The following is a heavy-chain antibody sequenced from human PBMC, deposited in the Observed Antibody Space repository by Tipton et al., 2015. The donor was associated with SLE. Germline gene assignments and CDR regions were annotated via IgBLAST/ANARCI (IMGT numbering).Heavy chain of an antibody. D-gene: IGHD2-21*01. V-gene: IGHV4-59*01. CDR2: IFFGGST. J-gene: IGHJ4*02. Sequence: TLSLTCTVSGGSINSNYWSWIRQPPGEGLEWIGYIFFGGSTNCNPSLKSRVTISADTSNNQFSLKLSSVTAADTAVYYCARVSHVVDYFDAWGQGTLVTVSS. CDR3: ARVSHVVDYFDA. CDR1: GGSINSNY.